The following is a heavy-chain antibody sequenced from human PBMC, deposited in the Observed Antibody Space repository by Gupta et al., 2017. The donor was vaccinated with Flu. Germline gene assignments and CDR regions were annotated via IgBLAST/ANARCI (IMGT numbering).Heavy chain of an antibody. CDR1: GFTFSNYG. CDR3: ARGNCPGESCVDY. V-gene: IGHV3-33*01. Sequence: QVQLLESGGGVVQPGRSLRLPGAASGFTFSNYGIHWVRLAPGKGLEWLAVIWFDGSDKAYADSVKGRFIVSRDSPANTAYLQMNSVRADDTAVYYCARGNCPGESCVDYWGQGTLVTVSS. J-gene: IGHJ4*02. CDR2: IWFDGSDK. D-gene: IGHD1-26*01.